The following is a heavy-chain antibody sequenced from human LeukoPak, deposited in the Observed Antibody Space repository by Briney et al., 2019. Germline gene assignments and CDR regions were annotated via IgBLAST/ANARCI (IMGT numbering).Heavy chain of an antibody. CDR1: GYTLTELS. J-gene: IGHJ3*02. CDR3: ATPRRERLGELGAFDI. CDR2: FDPEDGET. D-gene: IGHD3-16*01. V-gene: IGHV1-24*01. Sequence: ASVKVSCKVSGYTLTELSMHWVRQAPGKGLEWMGGFDPEDGETIYAQKFQGRVTMTEDTSTDTAYMELSSLRSEDTAVYYCATPRRERLGELGAFDIWGQGTMVTVSS.